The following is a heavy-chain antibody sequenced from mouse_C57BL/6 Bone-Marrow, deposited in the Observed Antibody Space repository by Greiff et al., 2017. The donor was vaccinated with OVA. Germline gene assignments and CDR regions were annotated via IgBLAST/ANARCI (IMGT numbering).Heavy chain of an antibody. J-gene: IGHJ1*03. CDR1: GHTFTTYP. Sequence: QVQLQQSGAELVKPGAPVKMSCKASGHTFTTYPIEWMKQNHGKSPEWIGNFLPYNDDTKQNEKFKGKATLTIEKSSSSVYLELNRLTSGGSAVYYCAITSGWYFDVWGTGTTVTVSS. V-gene: IGHV1-47*01. D-gene: IGHD1-1*01. CDR2: FLPYNDDT. CDR3: AITSGWYFDV.